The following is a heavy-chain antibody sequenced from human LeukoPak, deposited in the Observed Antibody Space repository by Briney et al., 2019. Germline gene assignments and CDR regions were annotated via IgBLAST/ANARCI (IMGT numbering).Heavy chain of an antibody. Sequence: SVKVSCKASGGTFSSYAISWVRQAPGQGLEWMGGVIPIFGTANYAQKFQGRVTITADESTSTAYMELSSLRSEDTAVYYCANHRAYSGSYNYWGQGTLVTVSS. J-gene: IGHJ4*02. CDR3: ANHRAYSGSYNY. V-gene: IGHV1-69*13. CDR1: GGTFSSYA. D-gene: IGHD1-26*01. CDR2: VIPIFGTA.